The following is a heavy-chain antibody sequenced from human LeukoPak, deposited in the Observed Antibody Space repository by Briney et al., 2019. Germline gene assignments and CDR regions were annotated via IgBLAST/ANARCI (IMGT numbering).Heavy chain of an antibody. V-gene: IGHV6-1*01. CDR1: GDIVS. Sequence: SQTLSLTCAISGDIVSIRQSPSRGLAWLGRTYYRSKWYNDYAVSVESRITINPDISKNQFSLQLNSVTPEDTAVYYCARDVRRVVGAWGQGTLVTVSS. D-gene: IGHD2-15*01. CDR2: TYYRSKWYN. CDR3: ARDVRRVVGA. J-gene: IGHJ5*02.